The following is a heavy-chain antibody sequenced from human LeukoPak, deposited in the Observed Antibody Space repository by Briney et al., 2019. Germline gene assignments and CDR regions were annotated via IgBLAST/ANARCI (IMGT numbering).Heavy chain of an antibody. CDR1: GGSISSYY. J-gene: IGHJ4*02. Sequence: SQTLSLTCTVSGGSISSYYWSWIRHPPGKGLEWIVYIYYSGSTNYTPSLKSRATISIDTSRSKFSLKMRSVTVAQPAVSYCARGRGFRQAYGDYSGHYDYWGQGTLVTVSS. CDR2: IYYSGST. V-gene: IGHV4-59*01. CDR3: ARGRGFRQAYGDYSGHYDY. D-gene: IGHD4-17*01.